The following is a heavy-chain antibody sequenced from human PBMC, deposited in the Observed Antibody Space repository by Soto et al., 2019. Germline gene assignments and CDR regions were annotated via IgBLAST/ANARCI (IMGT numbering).Heavy chain of an antibody. Sequence: PGGSLRLSCAASGFTFDDYAMHWVRQAPGKGLEWVSGISWNSGSIGYADSVKGRFTISGDSAKNSLYLQMNSLRAEDTALYYCTKDFMDTADYGMDVWGQGTTVTVSS. CDR2: ISWNSGSI. CDR1: GFTFDDYA. CDR3: TKDFMDTADYGMDV. V-gene: IGHV3-9*01. J-gene: IGHJ6*02. D-gene: IGHD5-18*01.